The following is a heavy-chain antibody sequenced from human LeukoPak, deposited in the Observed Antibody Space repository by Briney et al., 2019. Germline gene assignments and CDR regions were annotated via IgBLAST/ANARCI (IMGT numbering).Heavy chain of an antibody. J-gene: IGHJ4*02. V-gene: IGHV3-23*01. CDR3: ARRYSSGWYGDY. D-gene: IGHD6-19*01. Sequence: GGSLRLSCAASGFSFSVYWMHWVRQAPGKGLEWVSAISGSGGSTYYADSVKGRFTISRDNSKNTLYLQMNSLRAEDTAVYYCARRYSSGWYGDYWGQGTLVTVSS. CDR1: GFSFSVYW. CDR2: ISGSGGST.